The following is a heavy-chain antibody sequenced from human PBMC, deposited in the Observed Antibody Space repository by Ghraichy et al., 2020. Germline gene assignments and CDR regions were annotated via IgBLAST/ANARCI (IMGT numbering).Heavy chain of an antibody. V-gene: IGHV2-70*11. Sequence: SGPTLVKPTQTLTLTCACSGFSLSTRTMSVTWIRQPPGKALEWLARIDWDGDKYYSTSLKTRLTISKDTSKNQVVLTMTNMDPVDTATYYCARILPHEIPGHYGMDVWGQGTTVTVSS. CDR2: IDWDGDK. CDR1: GFSLSTRTMS. J-gene: IGHJ6*02. D-gene: IGHD2-2*01. CDR3: ARILPHEIPGHYGMDV.